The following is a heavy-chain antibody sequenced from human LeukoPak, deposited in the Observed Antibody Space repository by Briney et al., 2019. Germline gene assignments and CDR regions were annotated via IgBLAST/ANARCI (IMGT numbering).Heavy chain of an antibody. J-gene: IGHJ4*02. Sequence: SETLSLTCTVSGGSISSYYWSWIRQPPGKGLEWIGYIYYSGSTNYNPSLKSRVAISVDTSKNQFSLKLSSVTAADTAVYYCARAMIVEDGFDYWGQGALVTVSS. CDR3: ARAMIVEDGFDY. CDR1: GGSISSYY. V-gene: IGHV4-59*01. D-gene: IGHD3-22*01. CDR2: IYYSGST.